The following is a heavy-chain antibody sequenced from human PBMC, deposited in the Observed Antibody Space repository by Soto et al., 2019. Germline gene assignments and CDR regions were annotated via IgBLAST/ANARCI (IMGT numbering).Heavy chain of an antibody. V-gene: IGHV3-7*01. Sequence: EVQLVESGGGLVQPGGSLRLSCAASGFTFSTYWMTWVRRPPGKGLEWVANLDQDGSERYYVDSVRGRFTISRDNAKNSLYLAMNSLRAEDTAVYYCVCGGNFFVYWGQGALVTVSP. CDR3: VCGGNFFVY. CDR1: GFTFSTYW. J-gene: IGHJ4*02. CDR2: LDQDGSER. D-gene: IGHD3-16*01.